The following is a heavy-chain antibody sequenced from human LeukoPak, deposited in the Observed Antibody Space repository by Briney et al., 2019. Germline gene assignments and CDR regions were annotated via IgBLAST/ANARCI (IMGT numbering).Heavy chain of an antibody. CDR3: ARDVSSVFPNLIDP. V-gene: IGHV4-31*03. CDR1: GDSISSRTYY. CDR2: IWNSAHT. D-gene: IGHD6-6*01. J-gene: IGHJ5*02. Sequence: SETLSLTCSVSGDSISSRTYYWTWLRQHPEKGLEWIGYIWNSAHTNYNPAINRRVTTTVDTSKNQFSLKLTFVTAAATANYYCARDVSSVFPNLIDPWGQGIRVSVSS.